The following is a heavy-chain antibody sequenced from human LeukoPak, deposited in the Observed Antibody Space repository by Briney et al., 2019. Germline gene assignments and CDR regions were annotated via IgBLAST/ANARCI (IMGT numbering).Heavy chain of an antibody. CDR1: GFTFDDYA. CDR3: AKDITEDYVWGSLDY. D-gene: IGHD3-16*01. V-gene: IGHV3-9*01. Sequence: GGSLRLSCAASGFTFDDYAMHWVRQAPGKSLEWVSGISWNSGSIGYADSVKGRFTISRDNAKNSLYLQMNSLRAEDTALYYCAKDITEDYVWGSLDYWGQGTLVTVSS. CDR2: ISWNSGSI. J-gene: IGHJ4*02.